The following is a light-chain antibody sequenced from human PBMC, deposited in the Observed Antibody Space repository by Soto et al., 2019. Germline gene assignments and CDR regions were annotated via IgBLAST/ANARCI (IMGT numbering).Light chain of an antibody. Sequence: EIVLTQSPGTLSLSPGEGATLSCRASQTVSSNYLAWFQRKPGQAPRLLIYDAYNRATGIPDRFSGSGSGTDFTLTISRLEPEDFAVYFCQQYGTLITFGQGTRLEIK. J-gene: IGKJ5*01. CDR3: QQYGTLIT. CDR1: QTVSSNY. CDR2: DAY. V-gene: IGKV3-20*01.